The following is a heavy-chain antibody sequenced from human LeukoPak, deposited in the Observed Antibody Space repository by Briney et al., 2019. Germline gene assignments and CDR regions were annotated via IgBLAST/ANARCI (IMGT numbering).Heavy chain of an antibody. J-gene: IGHJ4*02. CDR2: INSDGSST. Sequence: GGSLRLSCAASGFTLSSYWMHWVRQTPGKGPVWVSRINSDGSSTSYADSVKGRFTIYRDNAKNTLYLQMNSLRAEDAAVYYCARGNSHSFDYWGKGALVTVSS. V-gene: IGHV3-74*01. CDR1: GFTLSSYW. D-gene: IGHD4-11*01. CDR3: ARGNSHSFDY.